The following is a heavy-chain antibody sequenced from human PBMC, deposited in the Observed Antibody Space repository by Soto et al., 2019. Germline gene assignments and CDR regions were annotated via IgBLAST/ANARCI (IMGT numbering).Heavy chain of an antibody. J-gene: IGHJ3*02. V-gene: IGHV3-66*01. CDR2: IYSGGDT. Sequence: EVQLVESGGGLVQPGGSLRLSCAASGFNVSNNYMSWVRQAPGKGLEWASRIYSGGDTYYATYLKGRCSILRDKAKNTLYLQMRSLRVEDTAVDYCARYSNDVDLFAAFDMWGQGTMVTVS. CDR1: GFNVSNNY. CDR3: ARYSNDVDLFAAFDM. D-gene: IGHD1-1*01.